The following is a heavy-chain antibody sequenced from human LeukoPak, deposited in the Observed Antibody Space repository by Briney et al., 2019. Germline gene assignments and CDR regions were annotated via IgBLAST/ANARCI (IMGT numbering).Heavy chain of an antibody. CDR3: AREAAGRAFDI. Sequence: GGSLRLSCAASGFTFSSYGMHWVRQAPGKGLEWVAVISYDGSNKYYADSVKGRFTISRDNSKNTLYLQMNSLRAEDTAVYYCAREAAGRAFDIWGQGTMVTVSS. CDR2: ISYDGSNK. J-gene: IGHJ3*02. V-gene: IGHV3-30*03. CDR1: GFTFSSYG. D-gene: IGHD6-13*01.